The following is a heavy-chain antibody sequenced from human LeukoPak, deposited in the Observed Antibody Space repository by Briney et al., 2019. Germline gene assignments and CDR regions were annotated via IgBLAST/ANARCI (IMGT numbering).Heavy chain of an antibody. CDR1: GFNFSNYW. J-gene: IGHJ4*02. D-gene: IGHD3-10*01. V-gene: IGHV3-74*01. CDR3: TREGAYDSGTYGAGDY. Sequence: PGGSLRLSYTASGFNFSNYWMHWVRQAPGKGLVWVSRLNTGGNSTIYADSVKGRFIISRDNAKSTLYLQMNSLRADDTGVYYCTREGAYDSGTYGAGDYWGQGTLVTVSS. CDR2: LNTGGNST.